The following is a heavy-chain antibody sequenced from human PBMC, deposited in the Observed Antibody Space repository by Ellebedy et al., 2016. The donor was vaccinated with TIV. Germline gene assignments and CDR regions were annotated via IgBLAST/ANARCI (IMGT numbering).Heavy chain of an antibody. CDR1: GFSLSTSGVG. CDR2: IYWNDDK. Sequence: SGPTLVXPTQTLTLTCTFSGFSLSTSGVGVGWIRQPPGKALEWLALIYWNDDKRYSPSLKSRLTISKDTSKSQVVLTMTNMDPVDTATYYCARSPYNWNEPEQDQENWFDPWGQGTLVTVSS. J-gene: IGHJ5*02. D-gene: IGHD1-20*01. CDR3: ARSPYNWNEPEQDQENWFDP. V-gene: IGHV2-5*01.